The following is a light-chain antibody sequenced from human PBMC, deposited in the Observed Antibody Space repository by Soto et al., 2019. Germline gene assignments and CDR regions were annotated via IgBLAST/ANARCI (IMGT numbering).Light chain of an antibody. J-gene: IGKJ1*01. V-gene: IGKV1-5*01. CDR2: DAS. CDR1: QSINNW. Sequence: DIQMTQSPSTLSASIGDRVTITCRASQSINNWLAWYQQKPGKAPNLLIYDASSLPSGVPSRFSGSGFGTEFTLTISSLQRDDFATYYCQQYNTYSPPWTFGQGTKVDIK. CDR3: QQYNTYSPPWT.